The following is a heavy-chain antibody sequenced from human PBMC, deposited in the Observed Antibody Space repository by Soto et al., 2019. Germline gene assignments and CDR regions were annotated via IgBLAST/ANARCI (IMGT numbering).Heavy chain of an antibody. CDR2: IRSSDTTT. Sequence: PGGSLRLSCAASGFSFSSYSMNWVRQAPGKGLEWISYIRSSDTTTYYADSVKGRFTISRDEAKNSVYVQMNSLRDEDTAVYYCARVRSGGDFDSWGQGTLVTVSS. D-gene: IGHD2-15*01. CDR1: GFSFSSYS. CDR3: ARVRSGGDFDS. J-gene: IGHJ4*02. V-gene: IGHV3-48*02.